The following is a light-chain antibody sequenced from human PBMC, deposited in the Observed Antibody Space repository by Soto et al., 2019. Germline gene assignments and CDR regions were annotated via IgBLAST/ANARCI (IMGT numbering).Light chain of an antibody. V-gene: IGLV2-23*01. CDR2: EGS. Sequence: QSALTQPASVSGSPGQSITISCTGTSSDVGSYNLVSWYQQHPGKAPKLMIYEGSKRPSGVSNRFSGSKSGNTASLTISGLKAEDEADYYCCSYAGSSTDVFGTGTKLTVL. CDR1: SSDVGSYNL. J-gene: IGLJ1*01. CDR3: CSYAGSSTDV.